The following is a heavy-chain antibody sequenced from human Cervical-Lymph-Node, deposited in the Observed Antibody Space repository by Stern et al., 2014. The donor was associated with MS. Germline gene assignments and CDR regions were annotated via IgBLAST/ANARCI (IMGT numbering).Heavy chain of an antibody. V-gene: IGHV5-51*01. CDR1: GFKFSIYW. J-gene: IGHJ4*02. CDR3: ARQTTAWASDV. D-gene: IGHD1-14*01. CDR2: IYPGDSET. Sequence: VQLVQSGAELIRPGESLKISCKGSGFKFSIYWIAWVRQMPGQGLEWMGIIYPGDSETRYSPSFQGQATMPADKSTSTAYLQWSSLNASDTAMYFCARQTTAWASDVWGQGTLVTVSS.